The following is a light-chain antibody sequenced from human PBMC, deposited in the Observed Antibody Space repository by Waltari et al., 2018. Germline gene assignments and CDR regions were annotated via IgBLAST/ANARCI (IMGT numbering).Light chain of an antibody. J-gene: IGKJ2*02. Sequence: EIVLTQSPAPLSLSPGERATLSCRASQSVSSYLAWYQQKPGQAPRLLIYDASNRATGIPARFSGSGSGTDFTLTISSLEPEDFAVYYCQQRSNWPPLWTFGQGTKLEI. CDR1: QSVSSY. CDR3: QQRSNWPPLWT. V-gene: IGKV3-11*01. CDR2: DAS.